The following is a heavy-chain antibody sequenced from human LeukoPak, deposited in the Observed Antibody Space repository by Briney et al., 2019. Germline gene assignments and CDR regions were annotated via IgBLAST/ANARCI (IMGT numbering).Heavy chain of an antibody. J-gene: IGHJ3*02. CDR1: GYTFTGYN. CDR3: ARDGNWGSLRGAFDI. D-gene: IGHD7-27*01. V-gene: IGHV1-2*02. Sequence: ASVKVSCKASGYTFTGYNMHWVRQAPGQGLEWMGWINVHTGVAHYAQKFHGRVTMTRDTSISTAYMELSRLRSDDTAVYYCARDGNWGSLRGAFDIWGQGTMVTVSS. CDR2: INVHTGVA.